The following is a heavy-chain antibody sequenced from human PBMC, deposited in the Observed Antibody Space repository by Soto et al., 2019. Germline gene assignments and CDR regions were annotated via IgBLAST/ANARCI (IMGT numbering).Heavy chain of an antibody. CDR3: AKNEWEWDLLRPAYYYYAMDV. V-gene: IGHV3-23*01. D-gene: IGHD1-26*01. CDR2: ISGSGGST. J-gene: IGHJ6*02. CDR1: GFTFSSYA. Sequence: PGGSLRLSCAASGFTFSSYAMSWVRQAPGKGLEWVSAISGSGGSTYYADSVKGRFTISRDNSKNTLYLQMNSLRAEDTAVYYCAKNEWEWDLLRPAYYYYAMDVWGQATTLTLSS.